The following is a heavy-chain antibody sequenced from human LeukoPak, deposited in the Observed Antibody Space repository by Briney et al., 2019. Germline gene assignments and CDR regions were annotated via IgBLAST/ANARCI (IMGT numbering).Heavy chain of an antibody. CDR3: ARQPVVAAAPFYYMDV. V-gene: IGHV4-39*01. Sequence: SETLSLTCSVSGGSFSSSTYYWGWIRQPPGKGLEWIGAIYYSGTSYYNSSLKSRVTISVDTSKNQFSLKLSSVTAADTAVYYCARQPVVAAAPFYYMDVWGKGAPVTISS. CDR2: IYYSGTS. D-gene: IGHD2-15*01. J-gene: IGHJ6*03. CDR1: GGSFSSSTYY.